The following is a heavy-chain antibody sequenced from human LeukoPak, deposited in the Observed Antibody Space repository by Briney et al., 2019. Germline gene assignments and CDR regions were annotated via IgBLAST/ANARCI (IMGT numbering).Heavy chain of an antibody. J-gene: IGHJ4*02. D-gene: IGHD4-17*01. CDR3: ARVDYGDYPLFDY. CDR2: IFHSGST. V-gene: IGHV4-4*02. CDR1: GGSISSNIW. Sequence: PSGTLSLTCAVSGGSISSNIWWTWVRQPPGKGLEWIGEIFHSGSTNYTPSLKSRVTISVDTSKNQFSLKLSSVTAADTAVYYCARVDYGDYPLFDYWGQGTLVTVSS.